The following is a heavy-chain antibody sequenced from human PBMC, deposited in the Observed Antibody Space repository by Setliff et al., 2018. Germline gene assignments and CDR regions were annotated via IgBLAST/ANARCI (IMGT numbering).Heavy chain of an antibody. CDR2: IYYSRTT. J-gene: IGHJ4*02. Sequence: SETLSLTCTVSGGSISSGGYYWTWIRQHPGKGLEWIGHIYYSRTTYYNPSLKSRVSMSVDTSKNHFSLKLTSVTATDTAVYYCARDRFDSAIDYWGQGTLVTVSS. V-gene: IGHV4-31*03. CDR1: GGSISSGGYY. D-gene: IGHD3-16*01. CDR3: ARDRFDSAIDY.